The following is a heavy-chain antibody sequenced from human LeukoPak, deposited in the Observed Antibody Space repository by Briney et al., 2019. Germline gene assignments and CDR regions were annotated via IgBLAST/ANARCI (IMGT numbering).Heavy chain of an antibody. CDR1: GYTFTGYY. CDR2: INPNSGGT. D-gene: IGHD6-13*01. J-gene: IGHJ5*02. CDR3: AKRGSAAAAAGGWFDP. V-gene: IGHV1-2*02. Sequence: RASVKVSCKASGYTFTGYYMHWVRQAPGQGLEWMGWINPNSGGTNYAQKFQGRVTMTRDTSISTAYMELSRLRSDDTAVYYCAKRGSAAAAAGGWFDPWGQGTLVTVSS.